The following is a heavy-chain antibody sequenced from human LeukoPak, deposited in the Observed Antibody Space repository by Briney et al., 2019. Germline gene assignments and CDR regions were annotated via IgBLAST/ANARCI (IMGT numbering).Heavy chain of an antibody. V-gene: IGHV4-39*07. Sequence: KPSETLSLTCTVSGGSISSSSYYWGWIRQPPGKGLEWIGSIYYSGSTYYNPSLNSRVTISVDTSKNQFSLKLSSVTAADTAVYYCARGILAYSSSPMGWDWFDPWGQGTLVTVSS. D-gene: IGHD6-13*01. CDR1: GGSISSSSYY. CDR3: ARGILAYSSSPMGWDWFDP. CDR2: IYYSGST. J-gene: IGHJ5*02.